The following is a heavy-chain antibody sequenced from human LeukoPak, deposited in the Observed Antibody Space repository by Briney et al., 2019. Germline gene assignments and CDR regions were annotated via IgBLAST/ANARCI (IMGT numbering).Heavy chain of an antibody. CDR2: IYYSGST. V-gene: IGHV4-39*01. CDR1: GGSISSSSYY. J-gene: IGHJ4*02. CDR3: ARPYSSGWYGIDY. Sequence: SETLSLTCTAPGGSISSSSYYWGWIRQPPGKGLEWIGSIYYSGSTYYNPSLKSRVTISVDTSKNQFSLKLSSVTAADTAVYYCARPYSSGWYGIDYWGQGTLVTVSS. D-gene: IGHD6-19*01.